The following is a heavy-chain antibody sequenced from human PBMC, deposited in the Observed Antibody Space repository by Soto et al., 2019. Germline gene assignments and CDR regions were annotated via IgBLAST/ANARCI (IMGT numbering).Heavy chain of an antibody. J-gene: IGHJ4*02. V-gene: IGHV4-4*02. CDR2: IYRTGST. CDR3: ASRDPGTSVDY. Sequence: SETLSVTCAVSGGSFTSKNWWTWFRQPPGQGLEWIGEIYRTGSTNYNPSLKSRVPISLDKSENQFSLKVTSLTAADTAVYYCASRDPGTSVDYWGQGTLVTVSS. CDR1: GGSFTSKNW. D-gene: IGHD1-7*01.